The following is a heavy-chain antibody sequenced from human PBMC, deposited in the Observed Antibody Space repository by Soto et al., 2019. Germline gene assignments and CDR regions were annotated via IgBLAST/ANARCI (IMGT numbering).Heavy chain of an antibody. V-gene: IGHV1-2*06. Sequence: QAQLMQSGAEVRKPGTSVKVSCETSGYNVRGYYVHWVRQAPGHGLLWQGRIDPNSGDTDYAQTFQGRIAVTSDTALASVYLDLISLTSRDKAVYFCSRAPQVPRSTSFDFWGQGTTVVVSS. CDR3: SRAPQVPRSTSFDF. CDR1: GYNVRGYY. CDR2: IDPNSGDT. J-gene: IGHJ4*02.